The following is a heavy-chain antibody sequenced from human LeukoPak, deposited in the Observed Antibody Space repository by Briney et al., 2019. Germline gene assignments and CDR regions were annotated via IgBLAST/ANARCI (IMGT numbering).Heavy chain of an antibody. CDR1: GFTFSDYY. Sequence: KPGGSLRLSCAASGFTFSDYYMSWIRQAPGKGLEWVSYISSSGSTIYYADSVKGRFTISRDNAKNSLYLQMNSLRAEDTAVYYCARDPKYYYDSSGYYYSAEYFQHWGQGTLVTVSS. D-gene: IGHD3-22*01. V-gene: IGHV3-11*04. J-gene: IGHJ1*01. CDR3: ARDPKYYYDSSGYYYSAEYFQH. CDR2: ISSSGSTI.